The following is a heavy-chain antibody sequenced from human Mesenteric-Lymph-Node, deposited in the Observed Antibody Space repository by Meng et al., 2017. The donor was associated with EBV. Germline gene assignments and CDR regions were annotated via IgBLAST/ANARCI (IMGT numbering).Heavy chain of an antibody. CDR1: GYTFTGFY. J-gene: IGHJ4*02. CDR3: ARDDYGDLPLDY. V-gene: IGHV1-2*06. Sequence: QVHPVTSGTGVNKPGASLQVSCKASGYTFTGFYLHWVRQAPGQGLEWMGRITPNSGDADYSGNFQGRVTMTRDTSISTVYLELSSLRSDDTAVYYCARDDYGDLPLDYWGQGTLVTGSS. CDR2: ITPNSGDA. D-gene: IGHD4-17*01.